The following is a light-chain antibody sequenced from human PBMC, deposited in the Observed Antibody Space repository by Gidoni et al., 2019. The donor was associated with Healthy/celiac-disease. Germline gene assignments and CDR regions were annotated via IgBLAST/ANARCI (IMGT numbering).Light chain of an antibody. CDR2: DVS. J-gene: IGLJ1*01. V-gene: IGLV2-11*01. CDR3: CSYAGSYTFYV. CDR1: SSDVGGYHY. Sequence: QSALTQPRSVSGSPGQSVTISCTGTSSDVGGYHYVSWYQQHPGKAPNLMIYDVSKRPSGVPDRFSGSKSGNTASLTISGLQAEDEADYSCCSYAGSYTFYVFGTGTKVTVL.